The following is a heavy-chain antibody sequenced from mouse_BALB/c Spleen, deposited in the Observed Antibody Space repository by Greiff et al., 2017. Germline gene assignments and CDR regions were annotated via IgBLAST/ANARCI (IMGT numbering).Heavy chain of an antibody. CDR1: GDSITSGY. J-gene: IGHJ1*01. CDR2: ISYSGST. Sequence: EVHLVESGPSLVKPSQTLSLTCSVTGDSITSGYWNWIRKFPGNKLEYMGYISYSGSTYYNPSLKSRISITRDTSKNQYYLQLNSVTTEDTATYYCARYRYGSSYWDFDVWGAGTTVTVSS. V-gene: IGHV3-8*02. D-gene: IGHD1-1*01. CDR3: ARYRYGSSYWDFDV.